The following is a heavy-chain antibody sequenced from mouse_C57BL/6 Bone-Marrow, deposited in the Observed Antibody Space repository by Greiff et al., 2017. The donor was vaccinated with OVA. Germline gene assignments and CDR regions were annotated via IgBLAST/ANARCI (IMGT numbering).Heavy chain of an antibody. D-gene: IGHD1-1*01. CDR3: ARFPYYYGPFYAMDY. CDR2: IWTGGGT. J-gene: IGHJ4*01. V-gene: IGHV2-9-1*01. CDR1: GFSLTSYA. Sequence: VQVVESGPGLVAPSQSLSITCTVSGFSLTSYAISWVRQPPGKGLEWLGVIWTGGGTNYNSALKSRLSISKDNSKSQVFLKMNSLQTDDTARYYCARFPYYYGPFYAMDYWGQGTSVTVSS.